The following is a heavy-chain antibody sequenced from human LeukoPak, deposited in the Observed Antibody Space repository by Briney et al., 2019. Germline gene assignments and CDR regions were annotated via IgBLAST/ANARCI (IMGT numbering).Heavy chain of an antibody. D-gene: IGHD6-13*01. J-gene: IGHJ3*02. CDR3: AKDPGSSSWPNDAFDI. V-gene: IGHV3-23*01. CDR2: ISGSGGST. Sequence: NPGGSLRLSCAASGFPLRSYTMSWVRQAPGKGLEWVSAISGSGGSTYYADSVKGRFTISRDNSKNTLYLQMNSLRAEDTAVYYCAKDPGSSSWPNDAFDIWGQGTMVTVSS. CDR1: GFPLRSYT.